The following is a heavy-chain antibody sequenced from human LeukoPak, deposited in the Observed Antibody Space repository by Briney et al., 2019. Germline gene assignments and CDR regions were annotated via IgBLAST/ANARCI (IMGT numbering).Heavy chain of an antibody. CDR3: ARRRDDGDYWFDP. J-gene: IGHJ5*02. Sequence: SETLSLTCTVSGGSISTSSYYWGWIRQPPGKGLEWIGTIYYSGSTYYNPSLKSRVTISVDTSKNQFSLKLSSVTAADTAVYYCARRRDDGDYWFDPWGQGTLVTVSS. CDR2: IYYSGST. V-gene: IGHV4-39*01. CDR1: GGSISTSSYY. D-gene: IGHD4-17*01.